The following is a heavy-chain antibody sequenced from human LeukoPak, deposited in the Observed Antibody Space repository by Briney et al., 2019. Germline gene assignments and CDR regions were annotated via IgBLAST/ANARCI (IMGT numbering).Heavy chain of an antibody. Sequence: SVKVSCKASGGTFSSYAISWVRQAPGQGLEWMGGIIPIFGTANYAQKFQGRVTITRDTSASTAYMELSSLRSEDTAVYYCARWGPYCGGDCSSNSHDYWGQGTLVTVSS. CDR3: ARWGPYCGGDCSSNSHDY. J-gene: IGHJ4*02. D-gene: IGHD2-21*02. V-gene: IGHV1-69*05. CDR1: GGTFSSYA. CDR2: IIPIFGTA.